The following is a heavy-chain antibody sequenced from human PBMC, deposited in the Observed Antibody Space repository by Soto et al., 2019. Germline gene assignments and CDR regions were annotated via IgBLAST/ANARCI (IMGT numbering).Heavy chain of an antibody. CDR2: IGGGDGST. D-gene: IGHD6-13*01. V-gene: IGHV3-23*01. Sequence: EVQLLESGGGLVQPGGSLRLSCAASGFTFINYAMSWVRQAPGQGLQWVSTIGGGDGSTYYADSVKGRFTISRDNSNSGLSMQMNSLRVGNTAIYYCAKGILVNPPGTRTFEIWGQGRIVIVS. CDR3: AKGILVNPPGTRTFEI. J-gene: IGHJ3*02. CDR1: GFTFINYA.